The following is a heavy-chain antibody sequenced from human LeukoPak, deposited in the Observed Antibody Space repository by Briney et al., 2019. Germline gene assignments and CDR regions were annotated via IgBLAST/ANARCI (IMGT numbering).Heavy chain of an antibody. CDR1: GFTFSSYW. CDR2: IKQDGSEK. D-gene: IGHD3-10*01. J-gene: IGHJ6*03. CDR3: AKGPKPGAITMVRGVRSYYYYMDV. Sequence: GGSLRLSCAASGFTFSSYWMSWVRQAPGKGLEWVANIKQDGSEKYYVDSVKGRFTISRDNAKNSLYLQMNSLRAEDTAVYYCAKGPKPGAITMVRGVRSYYYYMDVWGKGTTVTISS. V-gene: IGHV3-7*03.